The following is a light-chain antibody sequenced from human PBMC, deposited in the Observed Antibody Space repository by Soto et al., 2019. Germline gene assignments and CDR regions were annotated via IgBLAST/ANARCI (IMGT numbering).Light chain of an antibody. CDR3: NSYTTSSTYV. Sequence: QSALTQPASVSGSPGQSITISCTGTSSDVGNYNNVSWYQQHPGKAPKLVIFDVSNRPSGVSNRFSGSKSGNTASLTISGLQTEDEGDYYCNSYTTSSTYVFGTGTKVTVL. CDR1: SSDVGNYNN. V-gene: IGLV2-14*01. CDR2: DVS. J-gene: IGLJ1*01.